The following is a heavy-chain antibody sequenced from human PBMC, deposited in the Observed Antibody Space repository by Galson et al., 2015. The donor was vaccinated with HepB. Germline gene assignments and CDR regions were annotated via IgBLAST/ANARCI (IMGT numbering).Heavy chain of an antibody. CDR2: ISGSGGST. J-gene: IGHJ4*02. V-gene: IGHV3-23*01. Sequence: SLRLSCAASGFTFSSYAMSWVRQAPGKGLEWVSAISGSGGSTYYADSVKGRFTISRDNSKNTLYLQMNSLRAEDTAVYYCAKDLYDSSGYYWGFDYWGQGTLVTVSS. CDR3: AKDLYDSSGYYWGFDY. CDR1: GFTFSSYA. D-gene: IGHD3-22*01.